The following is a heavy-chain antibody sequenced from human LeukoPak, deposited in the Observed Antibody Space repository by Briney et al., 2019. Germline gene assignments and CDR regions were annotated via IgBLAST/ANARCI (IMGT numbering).Heavy chain of an antibody. CDR3: ARGSWFDP. Sequence: SGTLSLTCAVYGGSFSGYYWSWIRQPPGKGLEWIGEINHSGSTNYNPSLKSRVTISVDTSKNQFSLKLSSVTAADTAVYYCARGSWFDPWGQGTLVTVSS. CDR1: GGSFSGYY. CDR2: INHSGST. V-gene: IGHV4-34*01. J-gene: IGHJ5*02.